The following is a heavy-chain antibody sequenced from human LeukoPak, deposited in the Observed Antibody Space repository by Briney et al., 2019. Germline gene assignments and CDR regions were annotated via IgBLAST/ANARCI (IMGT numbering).Heavy chain of an antibody. Sequence: GGSLRLSCAASGFTFSSYWMSWVRQAPGKGLEWVANIKQDGSEKYYVDSVKGRFTISRDNAKNSLYLQMNSLRAEDTAVYYCARTGSGDTKYYYDSSGYLYYFDYWGQGTLVTVSS. CDR2: IKQDGSEK. CDR1: GFTFSSYW. V-gene: IGHV3-7*01. J-gene: IGHJ4*02. D-gene: IGHD3-22*01. CDR3: ARTGSGDTKYYYDSSGYLYYFDY.